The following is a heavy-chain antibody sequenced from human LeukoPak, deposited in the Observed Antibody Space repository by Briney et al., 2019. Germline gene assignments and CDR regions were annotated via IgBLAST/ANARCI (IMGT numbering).Heavy chain of an antibody. Sequence: SETLSLTCAVSGYSISSGYYWGWIRQPPGKGLEWIGSIYHSGSTYYNPSLKSRVTISVDTSKNQFSLKLSSVTAADTAVYYCARDFWGGYDLYFYYWGQGTLVTVSS. D-gene: IGHD5-12*01. CDR2: IYHSGST. CDR1: GYSISSGYY. CDR3: ARDFWGGYDLYFYY. V-gene: IGHV4-38-2*02. J-gene: IGHJ4*02.